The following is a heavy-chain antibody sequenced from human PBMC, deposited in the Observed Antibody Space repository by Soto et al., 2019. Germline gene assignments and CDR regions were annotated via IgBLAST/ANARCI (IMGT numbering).Heavy chain of an antibody. J-gene: IGHJ4*02. D-gene: IGHD6-19*01. CDR1: GFTFSSYG. CDR2: IWYDGSNK. CDR3: ARDRYSSGWYDLDY. Sequence: QVQLVESGGGVVQPGRSLRLSCAASGFTFSSYGMHWVRQAPGKGLEWVAVIWYDGSNKYYADSVKGRFTICRDNSKNTLYLQMNSLRVEDTAVYYCARDRYSSGWYDLDYWGQGTLVTVSS. V-gene: IGHV3-33*01.